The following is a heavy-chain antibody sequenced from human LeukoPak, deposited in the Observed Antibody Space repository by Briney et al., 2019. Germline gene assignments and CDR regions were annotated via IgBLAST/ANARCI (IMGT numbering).Heavy chain of an antibody. CDR3: ASLLGTTDAFDI. Sequence: SETLSLTCTVSGGSISSYYWSWIRQPPGKGLEWIGYIYYSGSTNYNPSLKSRVTISVDTSKNQFSLKLSSVTAADTAVYYCASLLGTTDAFDIWGQGTMVTVSS. CDR2: IYYSGST. D-gene: IGHD1-7*01. V-gene: IGHV4-59*12. CDR1: GGSISSYY. J-gene: IGHJ3*02.